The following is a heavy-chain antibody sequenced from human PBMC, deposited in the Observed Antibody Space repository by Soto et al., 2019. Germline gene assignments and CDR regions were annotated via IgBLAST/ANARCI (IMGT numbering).Heavy chain of an antibody. CDR1: GFAFSDHY. J-gene: IGHJ6*02. D-gene: IGHD2-2*01. CDR3: ARGGYCSSTSCYRDYYGMDV. Sequence: GGSLRLSCAASGFAFSDHYMDWVRQAPGKGLEWVGRTRNKANSYTTEYAASVKGRFTISRDDSKNSLYPQMNSLKTEDTAVYYCARGGYCSSTSCYRDYYGMDVWGQGTTVTVSS. CDR2: TRNKANSYTT. V-gene: IGHV3-72*01.